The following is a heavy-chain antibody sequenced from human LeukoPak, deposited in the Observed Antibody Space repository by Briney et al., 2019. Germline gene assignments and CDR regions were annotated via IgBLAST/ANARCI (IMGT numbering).Heavy chain of an antibody. CDR1: VCTFSSYA. V-gene: IGHV3-23*01. CDR3: GRAAYGSSGWYYGMDV. D-gene: IGHD6-19*01. CDR2: ISLSGGST. Sequence: GGSLRLSCAASVCTFSSYAMSWVRQAPGKGLECVSVISLSGGSTYYADSVKGRFTISRDNSKNTLYLQMNSLRAEDTAVYYCGRAAYGSSGWYYGMDVWGQGTTVTVSS. J-gene: IGHJ6*02.